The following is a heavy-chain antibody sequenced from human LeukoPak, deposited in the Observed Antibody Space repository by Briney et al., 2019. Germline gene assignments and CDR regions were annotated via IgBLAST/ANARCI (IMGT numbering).Heavy chain of an antibody. CDR2: ISGSGGST. Sequence: GGSLRLSCAASGFTFSSYAMSWVRQAPGKGLEWVSAISGSGGSTYYADSVKGRFTISRDNSKNTLYLQMNSLRAEDTAVYYCARDSGSYPNHDAFDIWGQGTMVTVSS. D-gene: IGHD1-26*01. J-gene: IGHJ3*02. CDR1: GFTFSSYA. CDR3: ARDSGSYPNHDAFDI. V-gene: IGHV3-23*01.